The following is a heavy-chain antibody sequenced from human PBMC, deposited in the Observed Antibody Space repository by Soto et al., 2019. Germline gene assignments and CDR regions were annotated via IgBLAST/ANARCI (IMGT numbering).Heavy chain of an antibody. CDR2: IYHSGST. Sequence: SETLSLTCAVSGGSISSGGYSWSWIRQPPGKGLEWIGYIYHSGSTYYNPSLKSRVTISVDRSKNQLSLKLSSVTAADTAVYYCARQYCSSTSCYLGYFDYWGQGTLVTVS. D-gene: IGHD2-2*01. J-gene: IGHJ4*02. CDR3: ARQYCSSTSCYLGYFDY. CDR1: GGSISSGGYS. V-gene: IGHV4-30-2*01.